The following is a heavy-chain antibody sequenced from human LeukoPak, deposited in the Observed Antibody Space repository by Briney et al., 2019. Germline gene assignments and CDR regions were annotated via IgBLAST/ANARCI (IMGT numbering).Heavy chain of an antibody. CDR3: ATEQSGNYYGAAFNI. V-gene: IGHV3-21*01. CDR2: ISSSSYI. CDR1: GFTFSSYS. J-gene: IGHJ3*02. Sequence: GGSLRLSCAASGFTFSSYSMNWVRQAPGKGLEWVSSISSSSYIYYADSVKGRFTISRDSAKNSLYLQMNSLRAEDTAVYYCATEQSGNYYGAAFNIWGQGTMVTVSS. D-gene: IGHD1-26*01.